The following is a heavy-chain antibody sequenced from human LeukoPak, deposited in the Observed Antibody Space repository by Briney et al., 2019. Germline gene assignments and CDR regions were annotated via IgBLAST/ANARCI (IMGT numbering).Heavy chain of an antibody. V-gene: IGHV1-2*02. Sequence: ASVKVSCKASGYTFTGYYMHWVRQAPGQGLEWMGWINPNSGGTNYAQKFQGRVTMTRDTSISTAYMELSRLRSDDTAVYYCAPTVGSGSYPFFDYWGQGTLVTVSS. CDR2: INPNSGGT. J-gene: IGHJ4*02. D-gene: IGHD3-10*01. CDR1: GYTFTGYY. CDR3: APTVGSGSYPFFDY.